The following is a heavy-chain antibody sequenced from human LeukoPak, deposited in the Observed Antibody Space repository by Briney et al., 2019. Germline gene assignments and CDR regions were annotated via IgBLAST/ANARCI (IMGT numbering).Heavy chain of an antibody. V-gene: IGHV1-69*06. CDR1: GGTFSSYA. D-gene: IGHD6-19*01. Sequence: ASVKVSCKASGGTFSSYAISWVRQAPGQGLEWMGGIIPIFGTANYAQKFQGRVTITADKSTSTAYMELSRLRSDDTAVYYCARVVGLAGTEPYYYYYMDVWGKGTTVTVSS. CDR3: ARVVGLAGTEPYYYYYMDV. J-gene: IGHJ6*03. CDR2: IIPIFGTA.